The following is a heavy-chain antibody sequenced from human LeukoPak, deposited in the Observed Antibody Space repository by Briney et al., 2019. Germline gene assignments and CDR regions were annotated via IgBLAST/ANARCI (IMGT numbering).Heavy chain of an antibody. Sequence: PGESLKISCKGSGYSFTSYWIGWVRQMPGKGLEWMGIIYPGDSDTRYSPSFQGQVTISADKSITTAYLQWSSLKASDTAMYYCARHPKSGYQEYYFDYWGQGSLVTVSS. V-gene: IGHV5-51*01. CDR2: IYPGDSDT. J-gene: IGHJ4*02. CDR3: ARHPKSGYQEYYFDY. D-gene: IGHD5-12*01. CDR1: GYSFTSYW.